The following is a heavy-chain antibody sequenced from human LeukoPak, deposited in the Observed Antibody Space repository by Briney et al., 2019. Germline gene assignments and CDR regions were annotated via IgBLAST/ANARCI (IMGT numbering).Heavy chain of an antibody. CDR1: GFTFSNAY. J-gene: IGHJ4*02. D-gene: IGHD3-22*01. CDR2: IYSGGST. Sequence: GGSLRLSCAASGFTFSNAYMSWVRQAPGKGLEWVSVIYSGGSTYYADSVKGRFTISRDNSKNTLYLQMNSLRAEDTAVYYCAREIGYTYYYDSSGWFDYWGQGTLVTVSS. CDR3: AREIGYTYYYDSSGWFDY. V-gene: IGHV3-53*01.